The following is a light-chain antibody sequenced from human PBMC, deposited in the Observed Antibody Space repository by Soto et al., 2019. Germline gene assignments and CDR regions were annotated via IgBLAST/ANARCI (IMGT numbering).Light chain of an antibody. CDR3: QQYGSSPWT. Sequence: EILLTQSPGTLSLSPGERATPSCRASQSVSSSYLAWYQQKPGQAPRLLIYGASSRATGIPDRFSGSGSGTDFTLTISRLEPEDFAVYYCQQYGSSPWTFGQGTKVDI. CDR2: GAS. V-gene: IGKV3-20*01. J-gene: IGKJ1*01. CDR1: QSVSSSY.